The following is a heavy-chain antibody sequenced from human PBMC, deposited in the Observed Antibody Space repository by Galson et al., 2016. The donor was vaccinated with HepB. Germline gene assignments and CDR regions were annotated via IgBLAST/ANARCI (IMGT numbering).Heavy chain of an antibody. V-gene: IGHV3-33*08. D-gene: IGHD4/OR15-4a*01. CDR1: GFTFSNFW. J-gene: IGHJ6*04. Sequence: SLRLSCAASGFTFSNFWMNWVRQAPRTALERVALIWYDGSYKFYGDLVTERFTISRENAKNSLYLQMNSLRAGDTAVYYCARGKSLLTMPWNYGLDVWGKGTTVSVSS. CDR2: IWYDGSYK. CDR3: ARGKSLLTMPWNYGLDV.